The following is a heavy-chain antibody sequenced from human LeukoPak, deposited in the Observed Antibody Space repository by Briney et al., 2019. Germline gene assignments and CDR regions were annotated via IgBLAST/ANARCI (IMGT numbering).Heavy chain of an antibody. CDR2: ISYDGSNK. D-gene: IGHD2-21*01. J-gene: IGHJ5*02. Sequence: PGGSLRLSCAASGFTFSDYAMHWVRQAPGKGLEWVAFISYDGSNKYYAESMKGRFTISRDNSKNTLYLQVNSLRAEDTAVYYCARDDWGFDPWGQGTLVTVSS. CDR3: ARDDWGFDP. CDR1: GFTFSDYA. V-gene: IGHV3-30-3*01.